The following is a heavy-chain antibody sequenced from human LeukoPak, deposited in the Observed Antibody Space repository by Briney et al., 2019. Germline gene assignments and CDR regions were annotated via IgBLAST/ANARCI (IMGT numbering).Heavy chain of an antibody. D-gene: IGHD1-26*01. J-gene: IGHJ4*02. CDR1: GFTFSSYW. CDR3: ARDKDVGATKIDY. CDR2: IKQDGSEK. Sequence: GGSLRLSCAASGFTFSSYWMSWVRQAPGKGLEWVANIKQDGSEKYYVDSVKGRFTIPRDNAKNSLYLQMNSLRAEDTAVYYCARDKDVGATKIDYWGQGTLVTVSS. V-gene: IGHV3-7*01.